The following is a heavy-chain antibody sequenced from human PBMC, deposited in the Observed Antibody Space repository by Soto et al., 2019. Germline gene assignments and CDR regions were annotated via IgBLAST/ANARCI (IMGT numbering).Heavy chain of an antibody. CDR2: IYYSGST. J-gene: IGHJ6*02. V-gene: IGHV4-59*01. CDR3: ARSKVAALLRYYYGMDV. CDR1: GGSISSYY. Sequence: SETLSLTCTVSGGSISSYYWSWIRQPPGKGLEWIGYIYYSGSTNYNPSLKSRVTISVDTSKNQFSLKLSSVTAADTAVYYCARSKVAALLRYYYGMDVWGQGTTVTVS. D-gene: IGHD6-13*01.